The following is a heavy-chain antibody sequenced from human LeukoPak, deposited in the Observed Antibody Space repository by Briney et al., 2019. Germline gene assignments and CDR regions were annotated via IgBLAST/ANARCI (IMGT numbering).Heavy chain of an antibody. CDR3: ATPTAYTAMVTPLDY. D-gene: IGHD5-18*01. CDR2: FDPEDGET. V-gene: IGHV1-24*01. CDR1: GGTFSSYA. Sequence: ASVKVSCKASGGTFSSYAISWVRQAPGKGLEWLGGFDPEDGETIYAQKFQGRVTMTEDTSTDTAYMELSSLRSEDTAVYYCATPTAYTAMVTPLDYWGQGTLVTVSS. J-gene: IGHJ4*02.